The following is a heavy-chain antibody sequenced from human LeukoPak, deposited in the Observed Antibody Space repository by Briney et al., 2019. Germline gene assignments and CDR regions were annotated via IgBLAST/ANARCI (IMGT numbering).Heavy chain of an antibody. CDR2: INHSGTT. J-gene: IGHJ4*02. D-gene: IGHD2-15*01. Sequence: SETLSLTCAVYGGSFSGYYWSWIRQPPGKGLEGIGEINHSGTTNYNPSLKSRVTISVDTYKNRFSLKPRSVTAAHTAVCYCARGFVASFVYWGQGTLVPVCS. CDR3: ARGFVASFVY. V-gene: IGHV4-34*01. CDR1: GGSFSGYY.